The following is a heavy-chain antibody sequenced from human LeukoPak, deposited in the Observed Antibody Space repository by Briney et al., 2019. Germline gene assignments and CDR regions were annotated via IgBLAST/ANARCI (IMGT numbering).Heavy chain of an antibody. Sequence: GASVKVSCKASGYTFTSYDINWVRQATGQGVEGMGWMNPNSGNTGYAQKFQGRVTMTRNTSISTAYMELSSLRSEDTAVYYCARGGSWFGEYYGMDVWGQGTTVTVSS. V-gene: IGHV1-8*01. CDR1: GYTFTSYD. CDR2: MNPNSGNT. D-gene: IGHD3-10*01. J-gene: IGHJ6*02. CDR3: ARGGSWFGEYYGMDV.